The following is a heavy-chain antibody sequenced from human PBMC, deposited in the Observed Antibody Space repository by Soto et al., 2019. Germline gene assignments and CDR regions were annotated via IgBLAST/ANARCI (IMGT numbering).Heavy chain of an antibody. V-gene: IGHV3-33*01. CDR2: IWYDGSNK. CDR1: GFTFSSYG. CDR3: ARDRGIAARPLQFDY. J-gene: IGHJ4*02. D-gene: IGHD6-6*01. Sequence: QVQLVESGGGVVQPGRSLRLSCAASGFTFSSYGMHWVRQAPGKGLEWVAVIWYDGSNKYYADSVKGRFTISRDNSKNTLYLQMNSLRAEDTAVYYCARDRGIAARPLQFDYWGQGTLVTVSS.